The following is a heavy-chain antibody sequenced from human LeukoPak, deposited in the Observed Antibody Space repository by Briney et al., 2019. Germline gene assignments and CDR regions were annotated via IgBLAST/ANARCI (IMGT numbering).Heavy chain of an antibody. CDR3: ARGLAPSYYGIDV. CDR2: ISGSGGRT. D-gene: IGHD2-15*01. CDR1: GFTFSTYT. V-gene: IGHV3-23*01. J-gene: IGHJ6*02. Sequence: GGSLRLSCAASGFTFSTYTMSWVRQAPGKGLEWVSGISGSGGRTYYADSVEGRFTISRDNAKNSLYLQMNSLRAEDTAVYYCARGLAPSYYGIDVWGQGTTVTVSS.